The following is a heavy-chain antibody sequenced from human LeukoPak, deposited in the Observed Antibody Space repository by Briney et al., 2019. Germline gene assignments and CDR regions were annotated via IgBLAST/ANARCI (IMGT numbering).Heavy chain of an antibody. CDR2: INHSGST. V-gene: IGHV4-34*01. Sequence: SETLSLTCAVYGGSFSGYYWSWIRQPPGKGLEWIGGINHSGSTNYNPSLKSRVTISVDTSKNQFSLKLSSVTAADTAVYYCARDTTVYYYYGMDVWGKGTTVTVSS. D-gene: IGHD4-17*01. CDR1: GGSFSGYY. CDR3: ARDTTVYYYYGMDV. J-gene: IGHJ6*04.